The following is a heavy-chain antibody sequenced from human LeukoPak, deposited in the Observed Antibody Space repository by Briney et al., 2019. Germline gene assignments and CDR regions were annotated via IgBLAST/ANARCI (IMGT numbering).Heavy chain of an antibody. V-gene: IGHV4-39*01. Sequence: SETLSLTCTVSGGSISSSSDYWGWIRQPPGKGLEWIGSIYYSGSTYYNPSLKSRVTISVDTSKNQFSLKLSSVTAADTAAYYCARHFTSGSYSPAGYWGQGTLVTVSS. CDR3: ARHFTSGSYSPAGY. CDR2: IYYSGST. D-gene: IGHD1-26*01. J-gene: IGHJ4*02. CDR1: GGSISSSSDY.